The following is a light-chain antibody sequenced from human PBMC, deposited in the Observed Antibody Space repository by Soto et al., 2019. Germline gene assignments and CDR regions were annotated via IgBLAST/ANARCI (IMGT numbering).Light chain of an antibody. V-gene: IGKV3-20*01. CDR1: PSVSSN. CDR2: GAS. J-gene: IGKJ5*01. CDR3: QLYSTSLFT. Sequence: EIVLTQSPGTLSLSPGERATLSCRASPSVSSNLAWYQQKPGQAPRLLIYGASSRATGIPDRFSGSGSGTDFTLTISRLEPEDFAVYYCQLYSTSLFTFAQGTRLEIK.